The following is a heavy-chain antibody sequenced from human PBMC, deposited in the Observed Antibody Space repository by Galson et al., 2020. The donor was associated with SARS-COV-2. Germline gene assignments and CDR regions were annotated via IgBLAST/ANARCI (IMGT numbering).Heavy chain of an antibody. CDR1: GFTFSSYS. D-gene: IGHD3-9*01. J-gene: IGHJ4*02. Sequence: GGSLRLSCAASGFTFSSYSMHWVRQAPGKGLEWVALISYDGSNKYYADSVKGRFTISRDNSKNTLYLQMNSLRAEDTAVYYCAKVLVRYFDWSCFRSDEDYDYWGEVSLLTVSS. CDR3: AKVLVRYFDWSCFRSDEDYDY. CDR2: ISYDGSNK. V-gene: IGHV3-30*18.